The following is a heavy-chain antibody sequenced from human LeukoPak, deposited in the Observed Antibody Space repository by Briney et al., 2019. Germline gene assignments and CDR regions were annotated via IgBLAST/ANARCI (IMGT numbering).Heavy chain of an antibody. D-gene: IGHD3-9*01. Sequence: PGGSLRLSCAASGFTFSDYYMSWIRQAPGKGLEWVSAISGSGGSTYYADSVKGRFTISRDNSKNTLYLQMNSLRAEDTAVYYCAKGIPQGDILTGYSSRGYYYGMDVWGQGTTVTVSS. CDR3: AKGIPQGDILTGYSSRGYYYGMDV. V-gene: IGHV3-23*01. CDR2: ISGSGGST. CDR1: GFTFSDYY. J-gene: IGHJ6*02.